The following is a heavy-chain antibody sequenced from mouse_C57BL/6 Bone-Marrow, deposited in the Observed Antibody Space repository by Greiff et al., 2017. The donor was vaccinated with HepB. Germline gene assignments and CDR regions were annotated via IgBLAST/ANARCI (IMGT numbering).Heavy chain of an antibody. V-gene: IGHV5-4*01. CDR1: GFTFSSYA. CDR3: AREGGVRRGYYFDY. CDR2: ISDGGSYT. Sequence: EVMLVESGGGLVKPGGSLKLSCAASGFTFSSYAMSWVRQTPEKRLEWVATISDGGSYTYYPDNVKGRFTITRDNAKNNLYLQMSQLKSEETAMYYCAREGGVRRGYYFDYWGQGTTLTVSS. J-gene: IGHJ2*01. D-gene: IGHD2-14*01.